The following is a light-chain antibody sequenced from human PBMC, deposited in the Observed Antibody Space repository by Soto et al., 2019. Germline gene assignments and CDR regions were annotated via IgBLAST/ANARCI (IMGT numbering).Light chain of an antibody. CDR2: AAS. CDR1: QDISNY. Sequence: DIQMTQSPSSLSASVGDRVTITCRASQDISNYLAWYQQKPGKVPSLLIYAASTLQSGVSSRFSGSRSGTDFTLTISSLQPGDVATYYCQKYDDAPLPFGGGTKVDI. J-gene: IGKJ4*01. CDR3: QKYDDAPLP. V-gene: IGKV1-27*01.